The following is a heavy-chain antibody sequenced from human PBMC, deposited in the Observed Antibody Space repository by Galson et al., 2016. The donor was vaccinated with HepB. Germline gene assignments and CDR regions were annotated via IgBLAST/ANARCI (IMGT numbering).Heavy chain of an antibody. CDR3: ARDAKTLQTAFDI. V-gene: IGHV3-7*03. CDR1: GFSLSNYW. D-gene: IGHD3-16*01. Sequence: SMRLSCAASGFSLSNYWTNWVRQAPGKGLEWVANINPDGNDTWYVDSVKGRFTISKDNSKNSFYLQMNSLTADDSAVYYCARDAKTLQTAFDIWGQGTRVTVSS. J-gene: IGHJ3*02. CDR2: INPDGNDT.